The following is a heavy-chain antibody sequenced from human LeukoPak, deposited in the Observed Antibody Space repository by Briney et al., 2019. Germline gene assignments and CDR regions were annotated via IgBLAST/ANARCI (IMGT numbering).Heavy chain of an antibody. CDR3: AREPYCSSSSCTSV. CDR1: GGSISTYY. D-gene: IGHD2-2*01. V-gene: IGHV4-59*01. J-gene: IGHJ4*02. Sequence: SETLSLTCTVSGGSISTYYWSWIRQPPGKGLEWIVNIYYSGSTNYNPSLKSRVTISVDTSKNQFSLELTSVTAADTAVYYCAREPYCSSSSCTSVWGQGTLVTVSS. CDR2: IYYSGST.